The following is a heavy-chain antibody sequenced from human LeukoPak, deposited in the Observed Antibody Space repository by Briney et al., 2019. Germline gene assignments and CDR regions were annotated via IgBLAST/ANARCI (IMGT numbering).Heavy chain of an antibody. CDR2: IYSGGST. V-gene: IGHV3-53*01. CDR1: GFTVSSNY. D-gene: IGHD2-2*01. Sequence: GGSLRLSCAASGFTVSSNYMSWVRQAPGKGLEWVSVIYSGGSTYYADSVKGRFTISRDNSKNTLYLQMNSLRAEDTAVYYCAKGSRVVPAAQVDYWGQGTLVTVSS. J-gene: IGHJ4*02. CDR3: AKGSRVVPAAQVDY.